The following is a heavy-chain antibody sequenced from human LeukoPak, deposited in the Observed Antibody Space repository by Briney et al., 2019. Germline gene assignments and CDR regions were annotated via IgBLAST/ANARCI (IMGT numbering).Heavy chain of an antibody. CDR2: IFYIGST. Sequence: SETLSLTCAVSGGSISSSNWWSWVRQPPGKGLEWIGSIFYIGSTYYNPSLKSRVTISVGTSKNQFSLKLSSVTAADTAVYYCLRYCTSISCYHYYGMDVWGQGTTVTVSS. D-gene: IGHD2-2*01. CDR3: LRYCTSISCYHYYGMDV. CDR1: GGSISSSNW. J-gene: IGHJ6*02. V-gene: IGHV4-39*01.